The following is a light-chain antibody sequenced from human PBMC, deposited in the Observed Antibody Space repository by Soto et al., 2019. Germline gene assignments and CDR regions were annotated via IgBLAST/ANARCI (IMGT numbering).Light chain of an antibody. CDR1: QSVSSN. CDR3: KQYGSSPRT. Sequence: EIVMTQSPASLSVSPGERATLSCRASQSVSSNLAWYQQKPGQAPRLLIYGASTRATGIQARFSGSGSGTEFTLTIRRLEPEDFAVYYCKQYGSSPRTFGQGTKVDI. CDR2: GAS. V-gene: IGKV3-15*01. J-gene: IGKJ1*01.